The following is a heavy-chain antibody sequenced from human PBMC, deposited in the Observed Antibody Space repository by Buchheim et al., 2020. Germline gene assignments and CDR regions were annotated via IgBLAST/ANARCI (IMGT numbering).Heavy chain of an antibody. CDR1: GFSFTNAW. CDR2: IKNNVYGGTA. V-gene: IGHV3-15*01. D-gene: IGHD3-9*01. Sequence: EVQLVESGGGLVKPGGSLRLSCAASGFSFTNAWMTWVRQTPGKGLEWVGRIKNNVYGGTADYGAPVKGRFTISRDDSKNTLYLQMNSLKTEYTAVYYCTTGSNFDISTGSEDYWGQGTL. J-gene: IGHJ4*02. CDR3: TTGSNFDISTGSEDY.